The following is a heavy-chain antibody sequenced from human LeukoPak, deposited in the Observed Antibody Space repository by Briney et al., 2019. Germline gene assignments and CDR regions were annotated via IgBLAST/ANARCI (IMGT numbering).Heavy chain of an antibody. D-gene: IGHD3-10*01. CDR2: IYHSGST. CDR1: GGSISSGGYY. Sequence: SETLSLTCTVSGGSISSGGYYWSWIRQPPGKGLEWIGHIYHSGSTYYNPSLKSRVTISVDRSKNQFSLKLSSVTAADTAVYYCAREAQNIYGSGSYDYWGQGTLVTVSS. V-gene: IGHV4-30-2*01. J-gene: IGHJ4*02. CDR3: AREAQNIYGSGSYDY.